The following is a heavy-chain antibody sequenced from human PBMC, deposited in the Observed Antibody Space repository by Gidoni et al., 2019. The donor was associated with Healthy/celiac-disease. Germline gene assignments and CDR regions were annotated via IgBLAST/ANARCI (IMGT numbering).Heavy chain of an antibody. CDR3: ARVAIRFLELYGMDV. D-gene: IGHD3-3*01. CDR1: GYTFTGYY. CDR2: INPNSGGT. Sequence: QVQLVQSGAEVKKPWASVKVSCKASGYTFTGYYMHWVRQAPGQGLEWMGWINPNSGGTNYAQKFQGRVTMTRDTSISTAYMELSRLRSDDTAVYYCARVAIRFLELYGMDVWGQGTTVTVSS. V-gene: IGHV1-2*02. J-gene: IGHJ6*02.